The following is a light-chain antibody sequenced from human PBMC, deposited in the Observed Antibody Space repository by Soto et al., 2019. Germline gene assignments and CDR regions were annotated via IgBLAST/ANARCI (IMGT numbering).Light chain of an antibody. V-gene: IGKV3-20*01. CDR1: QSINGNY. CDR2: GTS. J-gene: IGKJ1*01. CDR3: QQYGSSGT. Sequence: EIVLTQSPGTLSLSPGDRATLSCRASQSINGNYLHWYQQKPGQAPRLLIFGTSSRATGIPDRFIGGGSGTDFTLTISRLEPEDFAVYYCQQYGSSGTFGQGTKVDIK.